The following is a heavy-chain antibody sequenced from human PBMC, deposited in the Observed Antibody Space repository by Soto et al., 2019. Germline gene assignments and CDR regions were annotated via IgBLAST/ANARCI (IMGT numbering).Heavy chain of an antibody. CDR1: GYSFTSYW. D-gene: IGHD3-22*01. CDR3: ARLRGYYDSSGYSEAYYGMDV. Sequence: ESLKISCKGSGYSFTSYWIGWVRQMPGKGLEWMGIIYPGDSDTRYSPSFQGQVAISADKSISTAYLQWSSLKASDTAMYYCARLRGYYDSSGYSEAYYGMDVWGQGTTVTVSS. CDR2: IYPGDSDT. J-gene: IGHJ6*02. V-gene: IGHV5-51*01.